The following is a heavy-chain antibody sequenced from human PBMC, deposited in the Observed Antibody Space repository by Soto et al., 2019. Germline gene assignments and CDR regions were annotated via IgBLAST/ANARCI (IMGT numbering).Heavy chain of an antibody. CDR1: GFTLSSYA. J-gene: IGHJ6*02. D-gene: IGHD3-10*01. Sequence: DVQLLEPGGKLVQPGGSLTLSCSASGFTLSSYAMSWVHQTPEKGLEWVSSIIAGGDMTYNSDYVKGRFTISRANANNAVFILMHNLRIEDTALYYCARGDLGGSGSPASYYFSGLDVWGQGATVTVS. CDR2: IIAGGDMT. V-gene: IGHV3-23*01. CDR3: ARGDLGGSGSPASYYFSGLDV.